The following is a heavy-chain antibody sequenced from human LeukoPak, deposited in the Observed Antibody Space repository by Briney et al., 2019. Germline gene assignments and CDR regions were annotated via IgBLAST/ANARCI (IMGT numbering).Heavy chain of an antibody. CDR2: ISWNSGSI. CDR1: GFTFDDYA. CDR3: AKEDRGYSYGSYFDY. V-gene: IGHV3-9*01. Sequence: PGRSLRLSCAASGFTFDDYAMHWVRQAPGKGLEWVSGISWNSGSIGYADSVKGRFTISRDNAKNSLYLQMNSLRAEDTALYYCAKEDRGYSYGSYFDYWGQGTLVTVSS. D-gene: IGHD5-18*01. J-gene: IGHJ4*02.